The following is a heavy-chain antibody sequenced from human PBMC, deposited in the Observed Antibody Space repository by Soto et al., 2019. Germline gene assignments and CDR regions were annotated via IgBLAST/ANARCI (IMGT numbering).Heavy chain of an antibody. CDR1: GFTFSSYA. CDR2: ISGSGGST. CDR3: AKTVESTYYDFWSGYYTGGYFDY. V-gene: IGHV3-23*01. D-gene: IGHD3-3*01. J-gene: IGHJ4*02. Sequence: EVQLLESGGGLVQPGGSLRLSCAASGFTFSSYAMSWVRQAPGKGLEWVSAISGSGGSTYYADSVKGRFTISRDNSKNTLYLQMNSLRAEDTAVYYCAKTVESTYYDFWSGYYTGGYFDYWGQGTLVTVSS.